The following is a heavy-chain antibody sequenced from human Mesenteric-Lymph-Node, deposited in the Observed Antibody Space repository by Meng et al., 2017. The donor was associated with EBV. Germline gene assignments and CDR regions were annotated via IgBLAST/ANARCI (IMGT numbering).Heavy chain of an antibody. D-gene: IGHD4-23*01. J-gene: IGHJ4*02. CDR2: INTNTGNP. CDR3: ARGLGGHSL. V-gene: IGHV7-4-1*02. CDR1: GYTFNIYT. Sequence: QGQRVPLGSELKKPGASVKVSCKDSGYTFNIYTMNWVRQAPGQGLEWMGWINTNTGNPTYAQGFTGRFVFSLDASVSTAFLEISSLKAEDTAVYYCARGLGGHSLWGQGTLVTVSS.